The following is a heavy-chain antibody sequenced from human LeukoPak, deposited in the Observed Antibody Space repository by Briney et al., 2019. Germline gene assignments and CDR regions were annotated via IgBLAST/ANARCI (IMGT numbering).Heavy chain of an antibody. V-gene: IGHV4-59*01. CDR3: AREIPAAIGHNWFDP. Sequence: SETLSLTCTVSGGSISSYYWSWIRQPPGKGLEWIGYIYYSGSTNYNPSLKSRVTISVDTSKNQFSLKLSSVTAADTAVYYCAREIPAAIGHNWFDPWGQGTLVTVSS. CDR2: IYYSGST. D-gene: IGHD2-2*02. J-gene: IGHJ5*02. CDR1: GGSISSYY.